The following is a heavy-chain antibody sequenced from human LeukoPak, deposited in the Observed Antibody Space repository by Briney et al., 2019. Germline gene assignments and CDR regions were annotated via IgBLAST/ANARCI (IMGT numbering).Heavy chain of an antibody. D-gene: IGHD3-22*01. J-gene: IGHJ4*02. CDR3: AREEVEYYYDSSGYLIDY. Sequence: ASVKVSCKASGYTFTGYYMHWVRQAPGQGVEWMGWINPNSGGTNYAQKFQGRVTMTRDTSISTAYMELSRLRSDDTAVYYCAREEVEYYYDSSGYLIDYWGQGTLVTVSS. CDR2: INPNSGGT. CDR1: GYTFTGYY. V-gene: IGHV1-2*02.